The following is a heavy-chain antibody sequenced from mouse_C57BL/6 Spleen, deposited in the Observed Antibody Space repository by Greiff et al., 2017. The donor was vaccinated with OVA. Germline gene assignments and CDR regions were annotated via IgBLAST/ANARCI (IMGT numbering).Heavy chain of an antibody. V-gene: IGHV1-22*01. D-gene: IGHD2-3*01. Sequence: VQLKQSGPELVKPGASVKMSCKASGYTFTDYNMHWVKQSHGKSLEWIGYINPNNGGTSYNQKFKGKATLTVNKSSSTAYMELRSLTSEDSAVYYCARILIYDGYYYAMDYWGQGTSVTGSS. CDR1: GYTFTDYN. CDR3: ARILIYDGYYYAMDY. CDR2: INPNNGGT. J-gene: IGHJ4*01.